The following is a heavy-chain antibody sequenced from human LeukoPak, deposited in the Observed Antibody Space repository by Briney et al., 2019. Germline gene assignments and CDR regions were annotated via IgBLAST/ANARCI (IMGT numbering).Heavy chain of an antibody. CDR1: GFTFSSYA. Sequence: GGSLRLSCAASGFTFSSYAMHWVRQAPGKGLEWVAVISYDGSNKYYADSVKGRFTISRDNSKNTLYLQMNSLRAEDTAMYYCARVSLRFLEWFSMDVWGQGTTVTVSS. J-gene: IGHJ6*02. V-gene: IGHV3-30-3*01. D-gene: IGHD3-3*01. CDR3: ARVSLRFLEWFSMDV. CDR2: ISYDGSNK.